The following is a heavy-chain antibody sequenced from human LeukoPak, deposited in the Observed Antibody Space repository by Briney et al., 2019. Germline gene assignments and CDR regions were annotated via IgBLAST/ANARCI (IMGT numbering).Heavy chain of an antibody. CDR3: ARDYYGSGSYYFY. CDR2: INPNSGGT. Sequence: ASVKVSCKASGYTFTGYYMHWVRQAPGQGLEWMGWINPNSGGTNYAQKFQGRVTMSRDTSISTAYMELSRLRSDDTAVYYCARDYYGSGSYYFYWGQGTLVTVSS. D-gene: IGHD3-10*01. CDR1: GYTFTGYY. J-gene: IGHJ4*02. V-gene: IGHV1-2*02.